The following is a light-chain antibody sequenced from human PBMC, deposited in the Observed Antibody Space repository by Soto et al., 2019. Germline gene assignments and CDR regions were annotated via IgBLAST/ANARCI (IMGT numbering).Light chain of an antibody. Sequence: DIQMTQSPSTLSVSLGDRITITCRASEDIDTSLAWFQQRPGKAPKVLIAGASGLMNGVPSTFSGSGSGTEFALTISSVQPDDFATYFCQHYDTFSWMFGQGTKVDIK. CDR2: GAS. J-gene: IGKJ1*01. V-gene: IGKV1-5*01. CDR1: EDIDTS. CDR3: QHYDTFSWM.